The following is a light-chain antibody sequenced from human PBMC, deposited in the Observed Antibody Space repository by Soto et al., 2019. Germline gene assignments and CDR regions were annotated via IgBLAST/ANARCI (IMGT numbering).Light chain of an antibody. V-gene: IGKV1-16*02. CDR2: DAS. CDR1: QGINTY. J-gene: IGKJ4*01. CDR3: QQYNSYPLT. Sequence: DIQITQYKYSLSTSVGDSVTITCRASQGINTYLAWYQQKPGRAPKFLIYDASRLQSGGSSKFTASGSGTDFTLTISSLQPEDFATYYCQQYNSYPLTFGGGTKVDIK.